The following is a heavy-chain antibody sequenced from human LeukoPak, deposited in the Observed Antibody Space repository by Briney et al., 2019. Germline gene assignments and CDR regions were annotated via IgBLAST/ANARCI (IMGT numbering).Heavy chain of an antibody. CDR1: GGSISSYY. CDR2: IYYSGST. CDR3: ARGHSGYAD. V-gene: IGHV4-59*12. J-gene: IGHJ4*02. D-gene: IGHD5-12*01. Sequence: PSETLSLTCTVSGGSISSYYWSWIRQPPGKGLEWIGYIYYSGSTNYNPSLKSRVTISVDTSKNQFSLKLSSVTAADTAVYYCARGHSGYADWGQGTLVTVSS.